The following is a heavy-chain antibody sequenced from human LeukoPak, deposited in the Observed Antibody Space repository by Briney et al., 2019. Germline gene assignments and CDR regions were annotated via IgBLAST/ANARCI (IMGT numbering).Heavy chain of an antibody. CDR1: GGTFSIYA. CDR3: AGGDSSGYYTSYYYGMDV. CDR2: IIPIFGTA. D-gene: IGHD3-22*01. V-gene: IGHV1-69*13. Sequence: SVTVSCKASGGTFSIYAISWVRQAPGQGLEWMGGIIPIFGTANYAQKFQGRVTITADESTSTAYMDLSSLRSEDTAVYYCAGGDSSGYYTSYYYGMDVWGQGTTVTVSS. J-gene: IGHJ6*02.